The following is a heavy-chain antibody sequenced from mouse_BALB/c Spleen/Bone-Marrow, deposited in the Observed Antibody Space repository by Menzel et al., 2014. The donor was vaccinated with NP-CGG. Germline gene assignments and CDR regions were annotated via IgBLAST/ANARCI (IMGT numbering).Heavy chain of an antibody. D-gene: IGHD2-14*01. J-gene: IGHJ2*01. CDR3: TRGGSYYRYLDY. CDR1: GYTFSSYW. V-gene: IGHV1-9*01. Sequence: QVQLQQSGAELMKPGASVKISCKATGYTFSSYWIEWVKQRPGHGLEWIGEILPGSGITNYNEKFKGKATFTADTSSNTAYMQLSSLTSEDSAVYYCTRGGSYYRYLDYWGQGTTLTVSS. CDR2: ILPGSGIT.